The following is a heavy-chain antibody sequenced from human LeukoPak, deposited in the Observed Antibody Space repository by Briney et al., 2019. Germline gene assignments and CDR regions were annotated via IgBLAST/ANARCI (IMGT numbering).Heavy chain of an antibody. Sequence: PGGSLRLSCPASGFTFSSYSMNWVRQAPGKGLEWVSSISSSSSYIYYADSVKGRFTISRDNAKNSLYLQMNSLRAEDTAVYYCARGTGSIRYYFDYWGQGTLVTVSS. V-gene: IGHV3-21*01. D-gene: IGHD2/OR15-2a*01. CDR2: ISSSSSYI. CDR3: ARGTGSIRYYFDY. J-gene: IGHJ4*02. CDR1: GFTFSSYS.